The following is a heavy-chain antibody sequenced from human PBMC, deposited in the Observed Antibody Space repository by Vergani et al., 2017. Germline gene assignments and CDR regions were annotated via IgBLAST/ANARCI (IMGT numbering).Heavy chain of an antibody. Sequence: QVQLVQSGAEVKKPGSSVKVSCKASGGTFSSYAISWVRQAPGQGLEWMGGIIPIFGTANYAQKFQGRVTITADKSTSTAYMELSSLRSEDTAVYYCARDRPGLFGVGNHYYGMDVWGQGTTVTVSS. CDR1: GGTFSSYA. CDR3: ARDRPGLFGVGNHYYGMDV. D-gene: IGHD3-3*01. J-gene: IGHJ6*02. CDR2: IIPIFGTA. V-gene: IGHV1-69*06.